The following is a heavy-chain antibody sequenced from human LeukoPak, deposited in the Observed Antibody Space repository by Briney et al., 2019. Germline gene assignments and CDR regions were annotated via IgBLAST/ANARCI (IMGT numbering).Heavy chain of an antibody. CDR2: INTNTGNP. CDR3: ARDQPHYYGSGSPLDY. V-gene: IGHV7-4-1*02. J-gene: IGHJ4*02. CDR1: GYTFTSYA. D-gene: IGHD3-10*01. Sequence: ASVKVSCKASGYTFTSYAMNWVRQAPGQGLEWMGWINTNTGNPTYAQGFTGRFVFSLDTSVSTAYLQISSLKAEDTAVYYCARDQPHYYGSGSPLDYWGQGTLVTVSS.